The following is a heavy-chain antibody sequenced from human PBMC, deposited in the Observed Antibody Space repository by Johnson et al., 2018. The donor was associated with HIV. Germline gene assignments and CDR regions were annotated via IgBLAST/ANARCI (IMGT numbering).Heavy chain of an antibody. CDR1: GFTFSDYY. V-gene: IGHV3-11*04. CDR3: ARSWAYYYALTDAFDI. Sequence: QEQLVESGGGLVKPGGSLRLSCAASGFTFSDYYMSWIRQAPGRGLEWVSYISSSGSTIYYAESVKGRFTISRDNAKNSLYLQMNSLRAEDTAVYYCARSWAYYYALTDAFDIWGQGTMVTVSS. D-gene: IGHD3-10*01. J-gene: IGHJ3*02. CDR2: ISSSGSTI.